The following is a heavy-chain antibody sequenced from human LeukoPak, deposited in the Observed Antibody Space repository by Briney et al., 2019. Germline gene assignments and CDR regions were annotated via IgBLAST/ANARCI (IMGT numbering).Heavy chain of an antibody. D-gene: IGHD5-18*01. Sequence: GGSLRLSCAASGFTFSGYGMHWVRQAPDQGLEGVAVIWYDGNNKYYAESVKGRFTISRDNSKNTLYLQMNSLRAEDTAVYYCAKDWGYTTMVSYYFDYWGQGALVTVSS. J-gene: IGHJ4*02. CDR2: IWYDGNNK. V-gene: IGHV3-33*06. CDR1: GFTFSGYG. CDR3: AKDWGYTTMVSYYFDY.